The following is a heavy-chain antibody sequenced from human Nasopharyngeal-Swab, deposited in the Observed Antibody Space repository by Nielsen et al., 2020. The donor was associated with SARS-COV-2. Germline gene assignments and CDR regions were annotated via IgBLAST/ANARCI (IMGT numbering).Heavy chain of an antibody. CDR2: IYYSGST. Sequence: SKTLSLTCTVSGGSISSGDYYWSWIRQPPGKGLEWIGYIYYSGSTYYNPSLKSRVTISVDTSKNQFSLKLSSVTAADTAVYYCARESGDSSISYYFDYWGQGTLVTVSS. D-gene: IGHD4-17*01. V-gene: IGHV4-30-4*01. CDR3: ARESGDSSISYYFDY. J-gene: IGHJ4*02. CDR1: GGSISSGDYY.